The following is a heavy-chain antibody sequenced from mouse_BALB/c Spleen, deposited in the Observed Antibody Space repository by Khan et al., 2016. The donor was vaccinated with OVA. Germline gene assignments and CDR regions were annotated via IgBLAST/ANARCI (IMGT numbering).Heavy chain of an antibody. CDR2: IYWDDDK. J-gene: IGHJ4*01. CDR3: ARKFTTYDYAMDY. Sequence: QVTLKESGPEILQPSQTLSLTCSFSGFSLSTSGMGVSWIRQPSGKGLEWLAHIYWDDDKRYNPSLKSRLTISKDTSSKQVFLKITRVDTADTATYDCARKFTTYDYAMDYWGQGTSVTVSS. CDR1: GFSLSTSGMG. D-gene: IGHD2-12*01. V-gene: IGHV8-12*01.